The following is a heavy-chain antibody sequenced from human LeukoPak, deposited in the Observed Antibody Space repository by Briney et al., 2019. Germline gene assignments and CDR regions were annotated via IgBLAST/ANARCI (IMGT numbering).Heavy chain of an antibody. D-gene: IGHD6-13*01. CDR2: ISSSGSTI. Sequence: GGSLRLSCAASGFTFSDYYMSWIRQAPGKGLEWVSYISSSGSTIYYADSVKGRFTISRDNAKNSLYLHMNSLRAEDTAVYYCARVGPRSKYSSSWYFDYWGQGTLVTVSS. CDR3: ARVGPRSKYSSSWYFDY. V-gene: IGHV3-11*01. CDR1: GFTFSDYY. J-gene: IGHJ4*02.